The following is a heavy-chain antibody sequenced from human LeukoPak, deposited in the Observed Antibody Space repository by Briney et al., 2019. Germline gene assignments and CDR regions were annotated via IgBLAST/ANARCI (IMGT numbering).Heavy chain of an antibody. J-gene: IGHJ4*02. CDR1: GYTFSDYY. CDR3: ARSKRRDGFDY. Sequence: GASVKVSCKTSGYTFSDYYMHWVRQVPGQGLEWMGWINPNTGGTNYAQKFQGRVTMTRDTSISTAYMELSRLRSDDTAVYYCARSKRRDGFDYWGQGTLVTVSS. CDR2: INPNTGGT. D-gene: IGHD5-24*01. V-gene: IGHV1-2*02.